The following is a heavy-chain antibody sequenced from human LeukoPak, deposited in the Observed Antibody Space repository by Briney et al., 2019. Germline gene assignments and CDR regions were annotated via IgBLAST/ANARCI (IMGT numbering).Heavy chain of an antibody. V-gene: IGHV4-34*01. D-gene: IGHD3-3*02. CDR2: INHSGST. J-gene: IGHJ3*02. CDR1: GGSFSGYY. CDR3: ARGINVASAFDI. Sequence: SETLSLTCAVYGGSFSGYYLSWIRQPPGKGLEWIGEINHSGSTNYNPSLKSRVTISVDTSKNQFSLKLSSVTAADTAVYYCARGINVASAFDIWGQGTMVTVSS.